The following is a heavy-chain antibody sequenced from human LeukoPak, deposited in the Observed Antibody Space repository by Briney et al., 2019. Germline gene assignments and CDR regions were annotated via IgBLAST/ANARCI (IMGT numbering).Heavy chain of an antibody. D-gene: IGHD3-22*01. J-gene: IGHJ3*02. CDR2: IYYRGST. V-gene: IGHV4-39*07. Sequence: SSETLSLTCIVSGGSISSSSSYWGWIRQPPGKGLEWIGRIYYRGSTYYNPSLKSRVTISVDTSKNQFSLKLSSVTAADTAVYFCARGPYSYDSSGAFDIWGQGTMVTVSS. CDR3: ARGPYSYDSSGAFDI. CDR1: GGSISSSSSY.